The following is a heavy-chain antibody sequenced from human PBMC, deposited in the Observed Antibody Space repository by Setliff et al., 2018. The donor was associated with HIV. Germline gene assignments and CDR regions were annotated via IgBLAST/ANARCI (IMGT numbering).Heavy chain of an antibody. V-gene: IGHV1-8*02. D-gene: IGHD1-1*01. CDR2: MNPNSGNT. CDR1: GYTFTNYD. J-gene: IGHJ4*02. CDR3: ASARIPTGGTSTSLDF. Sequence: ASVKVSCKASGYTFTNYDINWVRQATGQGLEWMGRMNPNSGNTEYAQQFQGRVTMTRNTSISTAYMELSSLRSEDTAVYYCASARIPTGGTSTSLDFWGQGTLVTVPQ.